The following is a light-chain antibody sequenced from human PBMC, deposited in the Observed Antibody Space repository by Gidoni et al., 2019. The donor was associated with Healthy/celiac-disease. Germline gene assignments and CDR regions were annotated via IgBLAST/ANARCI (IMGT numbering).Light chain of an antibody. V-gene: IGKV1-39*01. J-gene: IGKJ4*01. CDR3: QQSYSTPLT. CDR1: QSISSY. CDR2: AAS. Sequence: DIQMTQSPSSLSASVGDRVTITCRPSQSISSYLNWYQQKPGKAPELLIYAASCLQSGVPSRFSGSGSGTDFTLTISSLQPEDFATYYCQQSYSTPLTFGGGTKVEIK.